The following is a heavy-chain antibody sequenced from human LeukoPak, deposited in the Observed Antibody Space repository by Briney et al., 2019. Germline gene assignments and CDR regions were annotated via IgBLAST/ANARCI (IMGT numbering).Heavy chain of an antibody. D-gene: IGHD3-22*01. CDR2: ISFDGGNK. CDR3: AKVADSSGYYYFDY. Sequence: GGSLRLSCAASRFTFSSYTMHWVRQVPGKGLAGVAVISFDGGNKFYADCMKGRFTISRDNAKSSLYLQMNSLRAEDTAVYYCAKVADSSGYYYFDYWGQGTLVTVSS. V-gene: IGHV3-30-3*01. CDR1: RFTFSSYT. J-gene: IGHJ4*02.